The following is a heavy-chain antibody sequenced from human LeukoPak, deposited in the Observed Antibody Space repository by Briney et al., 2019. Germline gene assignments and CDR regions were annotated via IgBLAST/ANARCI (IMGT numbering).Heavy chain of an antibody. D-gene: IGHD3-22*01. V-gene: IGHV4-4*02. CDR2: IYYSGST. Sequence: GSLRLSCAASGFTFSNAWMSWVRQRPGKGLEWIGSIYYSGSTYYNPSLKSRVTISVDTSKNQFSLKLSSVTAADTAVYYCARDNPDYYDSSGYDKRLAPFHYFDYWGQGTLVTVSS. J-gene: IGHJ4*02. CDR3: ARDNPDYYDSSGYDKRLAPFHYFDY. CDR1: GFTFSNAW.